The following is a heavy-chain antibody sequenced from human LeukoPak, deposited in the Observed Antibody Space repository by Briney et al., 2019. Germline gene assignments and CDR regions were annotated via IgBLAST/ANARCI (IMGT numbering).Heavy chain of an antibody. CDR3: AKCIAARPSVVNDY. Sequence: GGSLRLSCAASGFTFSSYGMHWVRQAPGKGLEWVAFIRYDGNNKYYADSVKGRFTISRDNSKNTLYLQMNSLRAEDTAVYYCAKCIAARPSVVNDYWGQGTLVTVSS. J-gene: IGHJ4*02. CDR2: IRYDGNNK. CDR1: GFTFSSYG. D-gene: IGHD6-6*01. V-gene: IGHV3-30*02.